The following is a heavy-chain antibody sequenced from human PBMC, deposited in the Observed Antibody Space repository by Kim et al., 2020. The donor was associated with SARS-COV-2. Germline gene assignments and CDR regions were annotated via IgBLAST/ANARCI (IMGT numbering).Heavy chain of an antibody. CDR2: IYYSGTT. V-gene: IGHV4-59*08. J-gene: IGHJ4*02. CDR3: ARTGTYSSGYYYSDY. D-gene: IGHD3-22*01. CDR1: GGSISSYY. Sequence: SETLSLTCTVSGGSISSYYWTWIRQPPGKGLEWIGYIYYSGTTNYNPSLKSRVTMSLDTSKNQFSLKLSSVTAADTAVYYCARTGTYSSGYYYSDYWGQG.